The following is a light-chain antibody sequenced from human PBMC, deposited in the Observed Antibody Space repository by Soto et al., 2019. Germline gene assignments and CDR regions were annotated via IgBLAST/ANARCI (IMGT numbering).Light chain of an antibody. V-gene: IGKV4-1*01. CDR1: QGVLYSSNNKNY. CDR3: QQYYTTPRT. Sequence: DIVMTQSPDSLAVSLGERATVNCKSSQGVLYSSNNKNYIAWYQQKPGRPPKLLIYWASTREFGVPARFSGSGSGTDFTLTIRSLQAEDVAVYYFQQYYTTPRTFGQGTKVEIK. J-gene: IGKJ1*01. CDR2: WAS.